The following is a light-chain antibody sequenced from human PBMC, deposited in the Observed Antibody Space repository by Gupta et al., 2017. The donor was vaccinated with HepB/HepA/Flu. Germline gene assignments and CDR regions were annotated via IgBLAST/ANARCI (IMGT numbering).Light chain of an antibody. CDR3: QVWDSSSDPVV. CDR2: DDS. J-gene: IGLJ2*01. V-gene: IGLV3-21*03. Sequence: SSVLTQPPSVSVDPGKTARITCGGNNIGSKSLHWYQQKPGQAPVLVVYDDSDRPSGIPERFSGSNSGNTATLTISRVEAGEEADYYCQVWDSSSDPVVFGGGTKLTVL. CDR1: NIGSKS.